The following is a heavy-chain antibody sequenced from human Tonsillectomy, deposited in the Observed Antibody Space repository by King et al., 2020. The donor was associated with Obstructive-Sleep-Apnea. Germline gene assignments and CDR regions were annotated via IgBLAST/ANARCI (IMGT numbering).Heavy chain of an antibody. J-gene: IGHJ6*02. Sequence: VQLVESGGGVVQPGRSLRLACAASGFTFSSYGMDLVRQAPGKGLEWVAIITHDGSTKYYADSAKGRFTISIDNSENTLYLQMNSLRAEDTAVYYCAKQLEYYYGIDGWGQGTTVTVSS. V-gene: IGHV3-30*18. D-gene: IGHD3-3*01. CDR2: ITHDGSTK. CDR1: GFTFSSYG. CDR3: AKQLEYYYGIDG.